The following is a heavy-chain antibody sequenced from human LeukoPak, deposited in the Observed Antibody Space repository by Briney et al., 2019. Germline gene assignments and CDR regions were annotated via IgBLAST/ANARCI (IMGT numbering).Heavy chain of an antibody. V-gene: IGHV4-34*01. J-gene: IGHJ4*02. D-gene: IGHD6-19*01. Sequence: SETLSLTCAVYGGSFSGYHWSWIRQPPGKGLEWIGEINHSGSTNYNPSLKSRVTISVDTSKNQFSLKLSSVTAADTAVYYCASRDSSGWYVAYWGQGTLVTVSS. CDR2: INHSGST. CDR1: GGSFSGYH. CDR3: ASRDSSGWYVAY.